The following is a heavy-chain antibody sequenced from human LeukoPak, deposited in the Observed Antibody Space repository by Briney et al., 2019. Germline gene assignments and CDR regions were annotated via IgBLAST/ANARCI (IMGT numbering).Heavy chain of an antibody. CDR1: GFTFSNYP. V-gene: IGHV3-23*01. CDR2: ISGSGDST. Sequence: PGGSLRLSCAASGFTFSNYPMSWVRQAPGKGLEWVSAISGSGDSTYYADFVKGRFTISRDNSKNTLFLQMNSLRAEDTALYYCAKGSSGYFVDLWGQGTLVTVSS. J-gene: IGHJ5*02. D-gene: IGHD3-22*01. CDR3: AKGSSGYFVDL.